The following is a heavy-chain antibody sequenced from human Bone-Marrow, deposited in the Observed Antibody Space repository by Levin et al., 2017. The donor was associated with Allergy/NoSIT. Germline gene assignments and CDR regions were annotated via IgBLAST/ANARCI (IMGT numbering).Heavy chain of an antibody. Sequence: PGGSLRLSCSASGFTLTTPFSSYAMHWVRQAPGRGLEYVSAISSDGTKTYYSDSLRGRFIISRDNLKNTLYLQMNSLRPEDTAMYYSWVYDAPIGNFDEMDVWGPGTTVTVSS. CDR1: GFTLTTPFSSYA. V-gene: IGHV3-64*04. J-gene: IGHJ6*02. CDR3: WVYDAPIGNFDEMDV. D-gene: IGHD2-8*01. CDR2: ISSDGTKT.